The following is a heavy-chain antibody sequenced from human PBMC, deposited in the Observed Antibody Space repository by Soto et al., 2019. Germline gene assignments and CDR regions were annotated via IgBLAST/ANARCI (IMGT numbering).Heavy chain of an antibody. Sequence: QLQLQESGPGLVKPSETLSLTCTVSGGSISSSSYYWGWIRQPPGKGLEWIGSIYYSGSTYYNPSLKSRVTISVDTSKNQFSLKLSSVTAADTAVYYCASRAVGQYSSGPGWNFDLWGRGTLVTVSS. CDR1: GGSISSSSYY. J-gene: IGHJ2*01. V-gene: IGHV4-39*01. D-gene: IGHD6-19*01. CDR2: IYYSGST. CDR3: ASRAVGQYSSGPGWNFDL.